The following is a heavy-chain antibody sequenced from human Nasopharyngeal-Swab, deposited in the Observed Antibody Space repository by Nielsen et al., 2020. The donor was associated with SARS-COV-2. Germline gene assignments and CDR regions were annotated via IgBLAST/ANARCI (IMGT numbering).Heavy chain of an antibody. J-gene: IGHJ4*02. D-gene: IGHD3-22*01. Sequence: GESLKISCAASGFIFSHSGIHWVRQAPGKGLEWVAVIWYDGSNKYYADSVKGRFTISRDNSKNTLYLHMNSLRAEDTAVYYCARDLLGFDSSGLPGYWGQGTLVTVSS. CDR1: GFIFSHSG. V-gene: IGHV3-33*08. CDR2: IWYDGSNK. CDR3: ARDLLGFDSSGLPGY.